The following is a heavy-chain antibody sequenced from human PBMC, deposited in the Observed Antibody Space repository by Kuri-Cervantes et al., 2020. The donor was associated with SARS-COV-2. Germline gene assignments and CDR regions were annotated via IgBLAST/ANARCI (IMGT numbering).Heavy chain of an antibody. D-gene: IGHD3-16*02. CDR1: GGSISSYF. J-gene: IGHJ4*02. CDR3: ARGVIVGELSLFGKN. CDR2: IYHSGST. V-gene: IGHV4-38-2*02. Sequence: SETLSLTCTVSGGSISSYFWSWIRQPPGKGLEWIGSIYHSGSTYYNPSLKSRVTISVDTSKNQFSLKLSSVTAADTAVYYCARGVIVGELSLFGKNWGQGTLVTVSS.